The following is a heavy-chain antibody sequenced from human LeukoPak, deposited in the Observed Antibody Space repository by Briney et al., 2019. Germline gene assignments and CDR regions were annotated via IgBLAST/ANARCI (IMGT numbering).Heavy chain of an antibody. CDR1: GGLISISTYY. D-gene: IGHD3-10*01. J-gene: IGHJ5*02. CDR3: ARRNYGSGSSNWFDP. Sequence: SETLSLTCTVSGGLISISTYYWGWIRQPPGKGLEWIGSIYYSGSTYYNPSLKSRVTISVDTSKNQFSLNLSSVTAADTAVYYCARRNYGSGSSNWFDPWGQGTLVTVSS. V-gene: IGHV4-39*07. CDR2: IYYSGST.